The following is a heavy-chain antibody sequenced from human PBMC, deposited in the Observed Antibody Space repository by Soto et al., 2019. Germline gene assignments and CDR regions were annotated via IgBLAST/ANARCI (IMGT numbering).Heavy chain of an antibody. Sequence: QVQLVQSGAEVKKPGSSVKVSCKASGGTFSSYAISWVRQAPGQGLEWMGGIIPIFGTANYAQKFQGRVTITADESTSTAYMELGSLRSEDTAVYYCARDLFVSNYAPNWFDPWGQGTLVTVSS. V-gene: IGHV1-69*01. CDR3: ARDLFVSNYAPNWFDP. J-gene: IGHJ5*02. CDR2: IIPIFGTA. CDR1: GGTFSSYA. D-gene: IGHD4-4*01.